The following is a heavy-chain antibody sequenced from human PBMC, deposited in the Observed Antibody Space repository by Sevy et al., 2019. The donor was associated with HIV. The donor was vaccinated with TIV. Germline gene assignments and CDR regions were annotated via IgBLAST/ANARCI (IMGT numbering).Heavy chain of an antibody. CDR2: TYYNGNT. J-gene: IGHJ6*03. CDR1: GVSLSNGAYN. CDR3: SRASLSFFYLDV. V-gene: IGHV4-31*03. Sequence: SETLSLTCSVSGVSLSNGAYNWGWIRQHPEKGLEWIGYTYYNGNTYYNPSLKSRATISADTSKNHFSLRLSSVTAADTAVYYSSRASLSFFYLDVWGKGTAVTVSS.